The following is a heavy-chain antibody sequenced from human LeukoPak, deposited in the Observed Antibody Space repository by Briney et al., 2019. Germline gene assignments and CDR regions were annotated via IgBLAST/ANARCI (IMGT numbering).Heavy chain of an antibody. CDR1: GGSISSYF. Sequence: PSEALSLTCTVSGGSISSYFCSWIRQPPGKGLEWIGNIYYSGSTNYNPSLKSRVTISVDTSKNQFSLKLSSVTAADTAVYYCARASGYGGNSIDYWGQGTLVTVSS. J-gene: IGHJ4*02. V-gene: IGHV4-59*01. D-gene: IGHD4-23*01. CDR2: IYYSGST. CDR3: ARASGYGGNSIDY.